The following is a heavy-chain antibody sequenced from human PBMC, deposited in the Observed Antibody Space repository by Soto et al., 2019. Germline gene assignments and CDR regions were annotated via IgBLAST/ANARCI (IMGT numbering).Heavy chain of an antibody. J-gene: IGHJ5*02. CDR1: GGSISSGDYY. CDR3: ARDLAAAGTLGPFDP. V-gene: IGHV4-30-4*01. CDR2: IYYSGST. D-gene: IGHD6-13*01. Sequence: PSETLSLTCTVSGGSISSGDYYWSWIRQPPGKGLEWIGYIYYSGSTYYNPSLKSRVTISVDTSKNQFSLKLSSVTAADTAVYYCARDLAAAGTLGPFDPWGQGTLVTVSS.